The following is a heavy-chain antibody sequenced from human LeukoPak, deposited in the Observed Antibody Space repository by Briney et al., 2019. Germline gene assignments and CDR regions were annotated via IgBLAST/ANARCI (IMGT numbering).Heavy chain of an antibody. J-gene: IGHJ4*02. D-gene: IGHD4-17*01. Sequence: GASVKVSCKASGGTFSSYAISWVRQAPGQGLEWMGRIIPIFGTANYAQKFQGRVTITTDESTSTAYMELSSLRSEDTAVYYCARSPYGDWYYFDYWGQGTLVTVSS. CDR2: IIPIFGTA. CDR3: ARSPYGDWYYFDY. V-gene: IGHV1-69*05. CDR1: GGTFSSYA.